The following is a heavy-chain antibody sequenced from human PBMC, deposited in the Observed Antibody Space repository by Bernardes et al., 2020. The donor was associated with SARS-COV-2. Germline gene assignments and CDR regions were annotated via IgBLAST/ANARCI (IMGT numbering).Heavy chain of an antibody. CDR1: GYTFTSYG. Sequence: ASVKVSCKASGYTFTSYGISWVREAPGQGLEWMGWISPYNGDSNYLQKIQDRATMTTDTSTSTAYMELRSLRSDDTAVYYCARTSGKTYGYDTEDYWGQGTLVTVSS. CDR2: ISPYNGDS. V-gene: IGHV1-18*04. J-gene: IGHJ4*02. D-gene: IGHD3-9*01. CDR3: ARTSGKTYGYDTEDY.